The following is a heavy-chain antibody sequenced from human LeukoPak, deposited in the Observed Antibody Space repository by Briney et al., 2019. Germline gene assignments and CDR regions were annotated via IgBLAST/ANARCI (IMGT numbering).Heavy chain of an antibody. CDR1: GLPFSGSA. Sequence: GASVKVSCKASGLPFSGSALQWVRQARGQRLEWMGWIVVGSGKTNYAQKIQERVIISRDMSTSTVYMELRNLRSEDTAVYYCAADDQQVMLWGQGTLVTVSS. D-gene: IGHD3-16*01. J-gene: IGHJ4*02. V-gene: IGHV1-58*01. CDR2: IVVGSGKT. CDR3: AADDQQVML.